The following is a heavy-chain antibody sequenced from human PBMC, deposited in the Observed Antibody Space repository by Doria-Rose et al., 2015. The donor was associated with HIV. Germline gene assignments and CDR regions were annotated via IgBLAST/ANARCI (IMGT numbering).Heavy chain of an antibody. Sequence: PGKGLEWVAVIYPRDSDSRYSPSFQGQVTISADKSIRTAYLQWNSLQASDTAMYYCARRGVRGVFDFWGPGTLVTVSS. D-gene: IGHD3-10*01. V-gene: IGHV5-51*01. J-gene: IGHJ4*02. CDR3: ARRGVRGVFDF. CDR2: IYPRDSDS.